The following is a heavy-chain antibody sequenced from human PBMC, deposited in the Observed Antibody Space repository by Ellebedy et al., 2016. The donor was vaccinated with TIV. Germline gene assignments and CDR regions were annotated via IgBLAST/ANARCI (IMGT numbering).Heavy chain of an antibody. Sequence: GESLKISCAASGFTFSTYAMAWVRQTPGKGLEWVSAIFGGGGTTYYADSVEGRFIISRDNSKKTLYLQMNSLRAEDTAVYYCAKGRGGGSDTSAPRYYFDYWGLGTLVTVSS. CDR1: GFTFSTYA. CDR3: AKGRGGGSDTSAPRYYFDY. V-gene: IGHV3-23*01. J-gene: IGHJ4*02. CDR2: IFGGGGTT. D-gene: IGHD3-22*01.